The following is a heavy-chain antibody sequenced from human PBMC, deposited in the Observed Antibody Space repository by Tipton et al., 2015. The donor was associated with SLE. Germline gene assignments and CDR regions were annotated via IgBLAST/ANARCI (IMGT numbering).Heavy chain of an antibody. Sequence: QLVQSGAEVKKPGASVKVSCKASGYTFTSYYMHWVRQAPGQGLEWMGIISPSGGSTSYAQKFQGRVTMTRDTSTSTVYMELSSLRSEDTAVYYCAREGLEYCSSTSCPWDYWGQGTLVTVSS. J-gene: IGHJ4*02. V-gene: IGHV1-46*01. CDR2: ISPSGGST. CDR1: GYTFTSYY. D-gene: IGHD2-2*01. CDR3: AREGLEYCSSTSCPWDY.